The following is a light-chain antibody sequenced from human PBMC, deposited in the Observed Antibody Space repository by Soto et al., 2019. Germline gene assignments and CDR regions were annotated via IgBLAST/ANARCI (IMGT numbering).Light chain of an antibody. CDR3: QSYDSSLSTYV. V-gene: IGLV1-40*01. CDR2: SNS. CDR1: RSNIGAGYD. J-gene: IGLJ1*01. Sequence: QSVLTQPPSVSGAPGQRGTISCSGSRSNIGAGYDIHWYQQFPGTAPKLFIYSNSNRPSGVPDRFSGSKSGTSASLAITGLQAEDEADYYCQSYDSSLSTYVFGTGTKLTVL.